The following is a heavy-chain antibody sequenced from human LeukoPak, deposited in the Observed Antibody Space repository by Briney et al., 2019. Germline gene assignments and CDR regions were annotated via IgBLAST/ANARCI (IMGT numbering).Heavy chain of an antibody. V-gene: IGHV3-23*01. CDR1: GFTFNSYA. CDR3: ARSARLMKGVVEVTALDD. J-gene: IGHJ4*02. D-gene: IGHD3-3*01. CDR2: ISSSGNNT. Sequence: GGSLRLSCAASGFTFNSYAMNWVRQAPGKGLEWVSTISSSGNNTYYTDSVKGRFTISRDNSKNTLFLKMNSLRVDDTAVYYCARSARLMKGVVEVTALDDWGQGTLVTASS.